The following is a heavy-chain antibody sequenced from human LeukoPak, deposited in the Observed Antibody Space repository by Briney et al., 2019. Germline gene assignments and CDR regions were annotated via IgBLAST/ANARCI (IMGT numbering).Heavy chain of an antibody. CDR1: GYTLTGYY. J-gene: IGHJ3*02. V-gene: IGHV1-2*02. Sequence: ASVKVSCKASGYTLTGYYMHWVRQAPGQGLEWMGWINPNSGGTNYAQKFQGRVTMTRDTSISTAYMELSRLRSDDTAVYYCARVATPYCGGDCYDAFDIWGQGTMVTVSS. CDR3: ARVATPYCGGDCYDAFDI. D-gene: IGHD2-21*02. CDR2: INPNSGGT.